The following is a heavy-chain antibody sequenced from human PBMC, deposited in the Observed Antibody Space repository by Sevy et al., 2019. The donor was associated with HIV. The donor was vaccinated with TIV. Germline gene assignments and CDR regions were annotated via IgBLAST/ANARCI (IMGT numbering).Heavy chain of an antibody. CDR2: IRSRAKTYAT. CDR1: GFTFTGST. Sequence: GGSLRLSCAASGFTFTGSTMYWVRQASGKGLEWAARIRSRAKTYATADAASVKGRFTISRDDSRNTAYLQMNSLKTEDTAVYYCSSQRSIAVAGDYFDYWGQGTLVTVSS. CDR3: SSQRSIAVAGDYFDY. D-gene: IGHD6-19*01. V-gene: IGHV3-73*01. J-gene: IGHJ4*02.